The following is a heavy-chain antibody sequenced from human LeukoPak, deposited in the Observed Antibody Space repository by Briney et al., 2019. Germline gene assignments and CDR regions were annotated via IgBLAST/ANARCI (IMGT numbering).Heavy chain of an antibody. D-gene: IGHD6-19*01. CDR3: ASGAGAVAGRRGAFDI. J-gene: IGHJ3*02. Sequence: GGSLRLSCAASGFTFSSYAMSWVRQAPGKGLEWVSGISGSGGSTYYADSVTGRFTISRDDAKNSLYLQMNSLRVEDTAVYYCASGAGAVAGRRGAFDIWGQGTMVTVSS. CDR2: ISGSGGST. CDR1: GFTFSSYA. V-gene: IGHV3-23*01.